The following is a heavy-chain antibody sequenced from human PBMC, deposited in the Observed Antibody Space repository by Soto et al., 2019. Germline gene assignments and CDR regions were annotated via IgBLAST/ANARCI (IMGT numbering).Heavy chain of an antibody. CDR1: GGTFSSYT. Sequence: QVQLVQSGAEVTKPGSSVKVSCKASGGTFSSYTISWVRQAPGQGLEWMGRIIPILGIANYAQKFQGRVTITADKYKSTAYMELSSLRSEDTAVYYCASLMSSGYYYGMDVWGQGTTVTVSS. D-gene: IGHD3-10*01. CDR2: IIPILGIA. J-gene: IGHJ6*02. V-gene: IGHV1-69*02. CDR3: ASLMSSGYYYGMDV.